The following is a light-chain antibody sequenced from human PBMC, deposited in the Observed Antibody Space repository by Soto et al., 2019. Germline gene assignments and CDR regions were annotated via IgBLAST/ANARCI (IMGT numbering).Light chain of an antibody. CDR3: CSYAGSSTWV. V-gene: IGLV2-23*01. CDR2: EDN. CDR1: SRDVGSYNL. J-gene: IGLJ3*02. Sequence: QSALTQPASVSGSPGQSITISCTGTSRDVGSYNLVSWYQQHTVTAPKLMIYEDNKRASGVSNRFSGSTSGITASLTISVLQAEDEADYYCCSYAGSSTWVFGGGTKLTVL.